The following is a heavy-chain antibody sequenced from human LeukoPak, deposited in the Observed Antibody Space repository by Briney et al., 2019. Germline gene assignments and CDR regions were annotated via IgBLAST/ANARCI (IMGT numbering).Heavy chain of an antibody. CDR1: GYTFTGYY. Sequence: SVKVSCKASGYTFTGYYMHWVRQAPGQGLEWMGGIIPIFGTANYAQKFQGRVTITTDESTSTAYMELSSLRSEDTAVYYCARQSSGYYDYWGQGTLVTVSS. D-gene: IGHD3-22*01. J-gene: IGHJ4*02. V-gene: IGHV1-69*05. CDR2: IIPIFGTA. CDR3: ARQSSGYYDY.